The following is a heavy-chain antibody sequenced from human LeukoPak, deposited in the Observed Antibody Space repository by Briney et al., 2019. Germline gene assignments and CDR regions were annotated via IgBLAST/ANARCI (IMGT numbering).Heavy chain of an antibody. V-gene: IGHV4-34*01. J-gene: IGHJ5*02. CDR1: GGSFSGYY. Sequence: PSETLSLTCAVYGGSFSGYYWSWIRQPPGKGLEWIGEINHSGSTNYNPSLKSRVTISVDTSKDQFSLKLSSVTAADTAVYYCARHAPPNYYGSGSYLGWFDPWGQGTLVTVSS. D-gene: IGHD3-10*01. CDR2: INHSGST. CDR3: ARHAPPNYYGSGSYLGWFDP.